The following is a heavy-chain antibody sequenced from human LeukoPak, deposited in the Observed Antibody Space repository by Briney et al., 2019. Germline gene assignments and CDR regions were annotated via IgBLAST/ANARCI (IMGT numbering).Heavy chain of an antibody. J-gene: IGHJ6*02. CDR3: ARGFCGGDCYSKDDYYYYYGMDV. CDR2: IYSGGST. Sequence: GGSLRLSCAASGFTVSSNYMSWVRQAPGKGLEWVSVIYSGGSTYYADSVKGRFTISRDNSKNTLYLQMNSLRAEDTAVYHCARGFCGGDCYSKDDYYYYYGMDVWGQGTTVTVSS. CDR1: GFTVSSNY. D-gene: IGHD2-21*02. V-gene: IGHV3-66*01.